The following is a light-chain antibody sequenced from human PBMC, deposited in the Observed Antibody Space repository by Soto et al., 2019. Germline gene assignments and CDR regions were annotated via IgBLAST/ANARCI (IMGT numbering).Light chain of an antibody. CDR3: LQYDKSSPYT. CDR1: QSISSH. Sequence: DIQVTQSPSTLSASVGDRVTITCRASQSISSHLAWYRQKPGKAPHLLIFETSNLHVGVPSRISASGTGTEFTLTLTNLQPYDFATYYCLQYDKSSPYTFGQGTNLEI. CDR2: ETS. V-gene: IGKV1-5*03. J-gene: IGKJ2*01.